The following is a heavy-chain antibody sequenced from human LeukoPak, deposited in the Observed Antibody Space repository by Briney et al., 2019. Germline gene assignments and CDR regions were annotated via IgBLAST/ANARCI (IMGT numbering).Heavy chain of an antibody. Sequence: PGGSLRLSCAASGFTFSSYSMNWVRQAPGKGLEGVSSISSSSSYIYYAASVKGRFTISRDNAKNSLYLQMNSLRAEDTAVYYCAREVGRRFDYWGQGTLVTVSS. V-gene: IGHV3-21*01. J-gene: IGHJ4*02. CDR1: GFTFSSYS. D-gene: IGHD1-26*01. CDR3: AREVGRRFDY. CDR2: ISSSSSYI.